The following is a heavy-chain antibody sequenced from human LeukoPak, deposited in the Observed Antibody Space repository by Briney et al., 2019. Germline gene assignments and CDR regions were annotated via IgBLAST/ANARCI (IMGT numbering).Heavy chain of an antibody. Sequence: SETLSLTCAVYGGSFSGYYWSWIRQPPGKGLEWIGEINHSGSTNYNPSLKSRVTISVDTSKNQFSLKLSSVTAADTAVYYCARDCGGDRYLDYWGQGTLVTVSS. D-gene: IGHD2-21*02. J-gene: IGHJ4*02. CDR1: GGSFSGYY. V-gene: IGHV4-34*01. CDR3: ARDCGGDRYLDY. CDR2: INHSGST.